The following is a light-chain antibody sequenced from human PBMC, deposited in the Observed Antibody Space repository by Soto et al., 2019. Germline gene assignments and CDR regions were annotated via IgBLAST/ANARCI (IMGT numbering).Light chain of an antibody. J-gene: IGLJ2*01. CDR1: TSDIGGYNY. CDR3: TSYASSSTLVV. V-gene: IGLV2-14*01. Sequence: QSALTQPASVSASPGQSITISCTGTTSDIGGYNYVSWYQQHPGKDPKLMVFDVSTRPSGVSSRFSGSKSGNTASLTISGLQAEDEADYYCTSYASSSTLVVFGGGTKLTVL. CDR2: DVS.